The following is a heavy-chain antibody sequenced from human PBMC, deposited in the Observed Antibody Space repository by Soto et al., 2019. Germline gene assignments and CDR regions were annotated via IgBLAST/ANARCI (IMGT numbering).Heavy chain of an antibody. CDR2: MNPDSGGT. Sequence: ASVKVSCKASGYTFTSYDINWVRQASGQGLEWMGWMNPDSGGTNYAQKFQGWVTMTRDTSISTAYMELSRLRSDDTAVYYCARESLDGMDVWGQGTTVTVSS. CDR3: ARESLDGMDV. CDR1: GYTFTSYD. V-gene: IGHV1-2*04. J-gene: IGHJ6*02.